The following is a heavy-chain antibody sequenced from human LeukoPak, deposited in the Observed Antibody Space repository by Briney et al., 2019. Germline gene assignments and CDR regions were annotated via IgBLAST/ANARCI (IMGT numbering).Heavy chain of an antibody. CDR1: GGSISSSNW. Sequence: SETLSLTCAVSGGSISSSNWWSWIRQPPGKGLEWIGEIYHSGSTNYNPSLKSRVTISVDTSKNQFSLKLSSVTAADTAVYYCARGGRSGYDFDYWGQGTLVTVSS. CDR2: IYHSGST. V-gene: IGHV4-4*02. CDR3: ARGGRSGYDFDY. D-gene: IGHD5-12*01. J-gene: IGHJ4*02.